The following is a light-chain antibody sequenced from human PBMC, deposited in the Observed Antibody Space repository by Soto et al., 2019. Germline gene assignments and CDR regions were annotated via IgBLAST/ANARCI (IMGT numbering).Light chain of an antibody. Sequence: QSALTQPASVSGSPGQSITISCTGTSSDVGGYNSVSWYQQHPGKAPTLMIFDVSNRPSGVSSRFSGSKSGNTASLTISGLQTEDEADYYCSSYTSSRTRVFGGGTKLTVL. J-gene: IGLJ2*01. CDR2: DVS. CDR3: SSYTSSRTRV. CDR1: SSDVGGYNS. V-gene: IGLV2-14*03.